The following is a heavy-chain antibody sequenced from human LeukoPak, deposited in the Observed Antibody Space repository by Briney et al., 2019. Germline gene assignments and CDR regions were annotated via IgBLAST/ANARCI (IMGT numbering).Heavy chain of an antibody. V-gene: IGHV3-23*01. Sequence: PGGSLRLSCAASGFTFDDYAMHWVRQAPGKGLEWVSGISGSGGSTYYADSVKGRFTISRDNSKNTLYLQMNSLRAEDTAVYYCAKDRGGLRYYDKKKYYFDYWGQGTLVTVSS. CDR3: AKDRGGLRYYDKKKYYFDY. D-gene: IGHD3-9*01. CDR1: GFTFDDYA. CDR2: ISGSGGST. J-gene: IGHJ4*02.